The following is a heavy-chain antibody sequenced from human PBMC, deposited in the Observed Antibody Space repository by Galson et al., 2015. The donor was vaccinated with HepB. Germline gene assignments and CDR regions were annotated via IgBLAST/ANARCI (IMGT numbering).Heavy chain of an antibody. CDR1: GVTFSSYA. Sequence: SVKVSCKASGVTFSSYAISWLRQAPGRGLEWMGGIIPLFGSANYAQKLQGRVTITADESTSTTYMELSSLGSEDTALYYCARQHDTSGYYAYWGQGTLVTVSS. D-gene: IGHD3-22*01. CDR2: IIPLFGSA. CDR3: ARQHDTSGYYAY. V-gene: IGHV1-69*13. J-gene: IGHJ4*02.